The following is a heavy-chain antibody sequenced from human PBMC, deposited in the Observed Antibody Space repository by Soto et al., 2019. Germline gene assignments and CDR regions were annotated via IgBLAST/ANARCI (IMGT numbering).Heavy chain of an antibody. CDR2: MNPNSGNT. J-gene: IGHJ5*02. D-gene: IGHD3-9*01. CDR1: GYTFTSDD. CDR3: ARGYDILTGYDGA. V-gene: IGHV1-8*01. Sequence: GASVTLSFKGCGYTFTSDDINWVREATGQGLEWMGWMNPNSGNTGYAQKFQGRVTMTRNTSISTAYMELSSLRSEDTAVYYCARGYDILTGYDGAWGQGTLVTVSS.